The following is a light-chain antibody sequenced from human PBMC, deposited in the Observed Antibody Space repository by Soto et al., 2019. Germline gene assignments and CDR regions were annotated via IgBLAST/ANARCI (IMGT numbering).Light chain of an antibody. J-gene: IGKJ4*01. Sequence: EIVLTQSPATLPLSPGERATLSCGASRSVSSYLAWYQQKLGQAPRLLIYDASYRATGIPARFSGSGSGTDFTRTISSLEPEDFAVYYCQHRSDWPARLTFGGGTKVQVK. CDR1: RSVSSY. CDR2: DAS. CDR3: QHRSDWPARLT. V-gene: IGKV3-11*01.